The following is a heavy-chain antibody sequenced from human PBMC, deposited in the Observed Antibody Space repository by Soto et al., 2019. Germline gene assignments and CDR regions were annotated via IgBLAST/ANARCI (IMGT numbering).Heavy chain of an antibody. CDR2: IIPILGIA. J-gene: IGHJ4*02. V-gene: IGHV1-69*08. D-gene: IGHD2-2*01. Sequence: QVQLVQSGAEVKKPGSSVKVSCKASGGTFSSYTISWVRQAPGQGLEWMGRIIPILGIANYAQKFQGRVTITADKSTSTAYMELSSLRSEDTAVYYCAREVLPAVTMSYWGQGTLVTVSS. CDR1: GGTFSSYT. CDR3: AREVLPAVTMSY.